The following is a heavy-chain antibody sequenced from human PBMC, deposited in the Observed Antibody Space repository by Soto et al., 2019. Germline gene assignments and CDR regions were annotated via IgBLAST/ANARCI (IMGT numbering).Heavy chain of an antibody. Sequence: SETLSLTCTVSGGSVSSGSYYWSWIRQPPGKGLEWIGYIYYSGSTNYNPSLKSRVTISVDTSKNQFSLKLSSVTAADTAVYYWARARRGYSYGYGPPHFDYWGQGTLVTVSS. J-gene: IGHJ4*02. V-gene: IGHV4-61*01. CDR3: ARARRGYSYGYGPPHFDY. CDR2: IYYSGST. CDR1: GGSVSSGSYY. D-gene: IGHD5-18*01.